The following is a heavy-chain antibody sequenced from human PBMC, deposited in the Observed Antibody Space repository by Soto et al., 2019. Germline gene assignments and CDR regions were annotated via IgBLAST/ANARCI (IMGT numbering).Heavy chain of an antibody. CDR1: GFTFSTYW. CDR2: INSDGSRK. Sequence: PGGSLRLSCAASGFTFSTYWMHWVRQLPGKGLVWVSRINSDGSRKTYADSVRGRFTVSRDNAKNTLYLQMNSLRDEDTAVYYCKTDVVVVPSSNGHRDYWGQGTLVTVS. V-gene: IGHV3-74*01. D-gene: IGHD2-2*01. J-gene: IGHJ4*02. CDR3: KTDVVVVPSSNGHRDY.